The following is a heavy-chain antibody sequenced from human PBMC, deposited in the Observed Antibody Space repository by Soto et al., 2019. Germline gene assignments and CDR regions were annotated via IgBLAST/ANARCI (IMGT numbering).Heavy chain of an antibody. J-gene: IGHJ6*02. Sequence: QVQLVQSGAGVKKPGSSVKVSCKASGGTFSSYAISWVRQAPGQGLEWMGGIIPVFGTANYAQKFQGRVTIPADESTSPAYIELSSLRSEDTAVYYCARGVAVAGTDYCYGMDVWGQGTTVTVSS. CDR3: ARGVAVAGTDYCYGMDV. V-gene: IGHV1-69*01. CDR1: GGTFSSYA. D-gene: IGHD6-19*01. CDR2: IIPVFGTA.